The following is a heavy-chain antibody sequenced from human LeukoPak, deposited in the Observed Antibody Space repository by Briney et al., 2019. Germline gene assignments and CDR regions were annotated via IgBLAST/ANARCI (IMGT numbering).Heavy chain of an antibody. J-gene: IGHJ4*02. CDR1: GYSISSGYD. CDR3: GRDLIAVAGTEWYY. CDR2: IYHSGSS. Sequence: SETLSLTCAVSGYSISSGYDWGWLRQPPGKGLEWIGSIYHSGSSYYNPSLKSRVTISVDTSKNQFSLKLSSVTAADTAVYYCGRDLIAVAGTEWYYWGQGTLVTVSS. V-gene: IGHV4-38-2*02. D-gene: IGHD6-19*01.